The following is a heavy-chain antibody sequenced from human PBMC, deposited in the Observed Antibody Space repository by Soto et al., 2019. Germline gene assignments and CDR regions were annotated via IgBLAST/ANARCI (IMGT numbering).Heavy chain of an antibody. V-gene: IGHV3-23*01. CDR3: AKEVTSCCYPGFDS. CDR1: GFTFSTYG. J-gene: IGHJ4*02. Sequence: GGSLRLSCAASGFTFSTYGLSWVRQAPGKGLEWVSAISGSGVNKYYADSVKGRFTISRDNSRDTLYLQMNSLRAEDTAVYYCAKEVTSCCYPGFDSWGQGTLVTVSS. D-gene: IGHD2-2*01. CDR2: ISGSGVNK.